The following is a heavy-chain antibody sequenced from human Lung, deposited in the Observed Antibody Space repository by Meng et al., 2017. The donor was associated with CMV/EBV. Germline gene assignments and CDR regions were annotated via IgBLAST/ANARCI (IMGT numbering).Heavy chain of an antibody. CDR3: AREAGGSGYDFVDY. CDR1: GFFFTGYY. V-gene: IGHV1-2*02. J-gene: IGHJ4*02. CDR2: INPNSGGT. Sequence: SVKVSXKASGFFFTGYYMHWVRQAPGQGLEWMGWINPNSGGTKYAQKFQGRVTMTRDTSIRTAYMELRSLRSDDTAVYYCAREAGGSGYDFVDYWGEGTLVTVSS. D-gene: IGHD5-12*01.